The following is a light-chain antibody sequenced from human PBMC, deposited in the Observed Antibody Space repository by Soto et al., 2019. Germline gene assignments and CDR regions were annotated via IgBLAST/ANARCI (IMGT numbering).Light chain of an antibody. CDR1: QTISSSS. Sequence: IVLAQSPGTLSLSPGERATLSCRASQTISSSSLAWYQQKGGQAPRLLIYGASSRATGIPDRFSGSGSGTDFTLTISRLEPEDFAVYYCQQRNSWPPTFTFGQGTKVDIK. J-gene: IGKJ1*01. CDR2: GAS. CDR3: QQRNSWPPTFT. V-gene: IGKV3D-20*02.